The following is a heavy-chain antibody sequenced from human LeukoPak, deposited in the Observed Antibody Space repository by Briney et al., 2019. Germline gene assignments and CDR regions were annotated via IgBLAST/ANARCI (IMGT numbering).Heavy chain of an antibody. CDR3: ARGGMITFGGVIDRPDAFDI. D-gene: IGHD3-16*01. J-gene: IGHJ3*02. CDR2: IYSGGST. V-gene: IGHV3-53*01. Sequence: GGSLRLSCAASGFTVSSNYMSWVRQAPGKGLEWVSVIYSGGSTYYADSVKGRFTISRDNSKNTLYLQMNSLRAEDTAVYYCARGGMITFGGVIDRPDAFDIWGQGTMVTVSS. CDR1: GFTVSSNY.